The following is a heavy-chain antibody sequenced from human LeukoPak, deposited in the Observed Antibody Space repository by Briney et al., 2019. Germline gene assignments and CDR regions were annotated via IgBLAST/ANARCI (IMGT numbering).Heavy chain of an antibody. CDR1: GGTFTSYA. V-gene: IGHV1-69*06. D-gene: IGHD1-1*01. Sequence: ASVKVSCKTSGGTFTSYAITWVRQAPGQGLEWMGKIIPISGTTNYAQKFQGRVTITADKSASTAYMELSSLRSEDTAVYYCARRENWRLDYWGQGTLVTVSS. J-gene: IGHJ4*02. CDR3: ARRENWRLDY. CDR2: IIPISGTT.